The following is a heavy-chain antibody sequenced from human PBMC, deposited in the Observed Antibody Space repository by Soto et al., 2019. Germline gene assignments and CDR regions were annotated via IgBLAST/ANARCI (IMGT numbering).Heavy chain of an antibody. D-gene: IGHD3-3*01. CDR2: IYYSGST. V-gene: IGHV4-59*01. CDR1: GGSISSYY. Sequence: PSETLSLTCTVSGGSISSYYWSWIRQPPGKGLEWIGYIYYSGSTNYNPSLKSRVTISVDTSKNQFSLKLSSVTAADTAVYYCARGPYDSPSIYYYSYGMDVLGQGTTVTFSS. CDR3: ARGPYDSPSIYYYSYGMDV. J-gene: IGHJ6*02.